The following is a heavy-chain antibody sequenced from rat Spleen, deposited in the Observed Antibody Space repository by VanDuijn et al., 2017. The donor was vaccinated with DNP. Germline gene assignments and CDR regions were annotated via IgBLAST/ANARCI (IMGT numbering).Heavy chain of an antibody. V-gene: IGHV5S13*01. CDR1: GFTFSNYG. J-gene: IGHJ3*01. CDR2: ITTGSDNT. CDR3: ATGVYGGYEDWFAY. Sequence: EVQLVESGGGLVQPGRSLKLSCAASGFTFSNYGMAWVRQAPKKGLEWVASITTGSDNTYYRDSVKGRFTLSRDDSTSTLYLQMDSLRSEDTATYYCATGVYGGYEDWFAYWGQGTLVTVSS. D-gene: IGHD1-11*01.